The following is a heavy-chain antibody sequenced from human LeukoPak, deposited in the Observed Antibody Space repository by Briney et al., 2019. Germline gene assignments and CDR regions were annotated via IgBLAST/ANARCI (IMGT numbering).Heavy chain of an antibody. CDR3: ASGVGAPSFYYYYGMDV. CDR2: IFYSGST. CDR1: GGSISSTGYC. D-gene: IGHD3-16*01. Sequence: SETLSLTCAVSGGSISSTGYCWAWIRQPPGKGLEWIGPIFYSGSTYHNTSLKSRIPMSVDTSRNQCSLNLSSVTAADTAVYYCASGVGAPSFYYYYGMDVWGQGTTVTVSS. V-gene: IGHV4-39*07. J-gene: IGHJ6*02.